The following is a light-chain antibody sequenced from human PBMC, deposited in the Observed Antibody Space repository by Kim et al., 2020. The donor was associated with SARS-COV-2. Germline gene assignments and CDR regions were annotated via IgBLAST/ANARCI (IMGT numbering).Light chain of an antibody. J-gene: IGLJ2*01. CDR1: SSNIGAGFA. Sequence: QRVTSSCPGSSSNIGAGFAVHWYQQLPGAAPKLLIYNNDNRPSGVPDRFSGSRSGASASLTITGLQAEDEADYVCQSYDDSLSGSVFGGGTQLTVL. CDR2: NND. V-gene: IGLV1-40*01. CDR3: QSYDDSLSGSV.